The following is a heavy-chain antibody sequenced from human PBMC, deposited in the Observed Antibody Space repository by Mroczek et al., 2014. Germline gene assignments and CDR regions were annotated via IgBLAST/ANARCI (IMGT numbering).Heavy chain of an antibody. J-gene: IGHJ3*02. D-gene: IGHD5-18*01. CDR1: GFTFSSYG. CDR3: AKVLVDTAMVTHAFDI. V-gene: IGHV3-30*18. CDR2: ISYDGSNK. Sequence: QVQLVESGGGVVQPGRSLRLSCAASGFTFSSYGMHWVRQAPGKGLEWVAVISYDGSNKYYADSVKGRFTISRDNSKNTLYLQMNSLRAEDTAVYYCAKVLVDTAMVTHAFDIWGQGTMVTVSS.